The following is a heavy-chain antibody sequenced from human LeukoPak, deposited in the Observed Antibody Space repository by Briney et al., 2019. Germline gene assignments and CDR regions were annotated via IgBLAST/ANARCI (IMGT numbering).Heavy chain of an antibody. CDR3: AREVLWFGELLFDY. Sequence: GGSLRLSCAASEFTFSSYGMHWVRQAPGKGLEWVAVISYDGSNKYYADSVKVRFTISRDNSKNTLYLQMNSLRAEDTAVYYCAREVLWFGELLFDYWGQGTLVTVSS. V-gene: IGHV3-30*03. D-gene: IGHD3-10*01. J-gene: IGHJ4*02. CDR1: EFTFSSYG. CDR2: ISYDGSNK.